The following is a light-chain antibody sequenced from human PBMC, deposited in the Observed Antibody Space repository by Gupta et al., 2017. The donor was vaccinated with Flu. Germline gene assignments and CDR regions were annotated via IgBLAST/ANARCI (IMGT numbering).Light chain of an antibody. V-gene: IGKV4-1*01. CDR1: QSLLYSSNNKNY. J-gene: IGKJ4*01. CDR3: QQYYSTPLT. CDR2: WAS. Sequence: DIVINQSPDSLAVSLGERATLNCKSSQSLLYSSNNKNYLAWYQQKPGQPPKLLIYWASTRESGVPDRFSGSGSGTDFTLTITSLQAEDVAVYYCQQYYSTPLTFGGGTKVEIK.